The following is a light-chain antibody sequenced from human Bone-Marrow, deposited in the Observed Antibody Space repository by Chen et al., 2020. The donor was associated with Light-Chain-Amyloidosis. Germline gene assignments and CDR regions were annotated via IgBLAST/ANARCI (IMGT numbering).Light chain of an antibody. CDR1: VLPTKY. CDR2: RDP. J-gene: IGLJ2*01. CDR3: KSADGGGTCEVI. V-gene: IGLV3-25*03. Sequence: SYELTQPPSVSVSPGQTTRITCSGHVLPTKYAYWYQQKPGRAPVLVIHRDPERPSGISEQFSGSSSGTPATLTISGAQEEDEADYHCKSADGGGTCEVIFGGGTKLTVL.